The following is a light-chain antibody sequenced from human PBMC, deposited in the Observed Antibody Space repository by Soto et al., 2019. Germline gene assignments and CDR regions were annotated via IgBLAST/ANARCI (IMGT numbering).Light chain of an antibody. CDR3: QKYEGVPLT. Sequence: DIPMTQSPSSLSASVGDRVIITCRASQGIDNYLAWYQQRPGKVPKLLIYAASTLQSGVPSRFSGSGSGTEFTLTISSLRPEDVASYYCQKYEGVPLTFGGGTRVEIK. CDR2: AAS. V-gene: IGKV1-27*01. CDR1: QGIDNY. J-gene: IGKJ4*01.